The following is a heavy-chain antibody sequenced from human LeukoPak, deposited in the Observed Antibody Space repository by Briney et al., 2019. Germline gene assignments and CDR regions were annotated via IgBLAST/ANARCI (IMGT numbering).Heavy chain of an antibody. D-gene: IGHD5-24*01. CDR1: GYTFTSYY. CDR2: INPSGGST. Sequence: ASVKVSCKASGYTFTSYYMHWVRQAPGQGLEWMGIINPSGGSTSYAQKFQGRVTMTRDPSTSTVYMELSSLRSEDTPVYSCARDIGRWLQFHSFDYWGQGTLVTVSS. CDR3: ARDIGRWLQFHSFDY. J-gene: IGHJ4*02. V-gene: IGHV1-46*01.